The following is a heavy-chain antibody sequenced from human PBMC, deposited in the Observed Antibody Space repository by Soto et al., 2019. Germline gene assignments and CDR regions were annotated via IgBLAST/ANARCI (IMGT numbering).Heavy chain of an antibody. J-gene: IGHJ6*02. D-gene: IGHD2-2*01. V-gene: IGHV1-69*01. CDR3: ARDHCSSTSCPKSLYYYYGMDV. CDR2: IIPIFGTA. Sequence: QVQLVQSGAEVKKPGSSVKVSCKASGGTFSSYAISWVRQAPGQGLEWMGGIIPIFGTANYAQKFQGRVTITADESTSTAYMELSSLRSDDTAVYYCARDHCSSTSCPKSLYYYYGMDVWGQGTTVTVSS. CDR1: GGTFSSYA.